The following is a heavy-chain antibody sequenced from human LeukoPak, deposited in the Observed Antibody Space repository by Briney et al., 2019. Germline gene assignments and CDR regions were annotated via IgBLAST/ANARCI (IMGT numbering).Heavy chain of an antibody. CDR2: VYPSNSET. D-gene: IGHD5-12*01. J-gene: IGHJ4*02. CDR1: GYRFTEYW. CDR3: ARHRYSGSDTQGFGS. Sequence: GESLKISCKGSGYRFTEYWIAWVRQMPGKGLEWMGIVYPSNSETRYSPSFQGQVTISADKSISTAYLQWSSLEASDTAMYFCARHRYSGSDTQGFGSWGQGTLVTVSS. V-gene: IGHV5-51*01.